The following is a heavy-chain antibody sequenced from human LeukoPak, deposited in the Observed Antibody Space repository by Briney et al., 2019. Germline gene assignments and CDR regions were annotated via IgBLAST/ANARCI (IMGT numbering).Heavy chain of an antibody. D-gene: IGHD3-22*01. J-gene: IGHJ4*02. CDR1: GGSTSSGGYY. Sequence: SETLSLTCTVSGGSTSSGGYYWSWVRQHPDKGLEWIAYIYYSGSTYYNPSLKSRITTSLDTSKNQFSLKLSFVTAADTAVYYCARGPKIYYDTSGFLDFWGQGILVTVSS. V-gene: IGHV4-31*03. CDR2: IYYSGST. CDR3: ARGPKIYYDTSGFLDF.